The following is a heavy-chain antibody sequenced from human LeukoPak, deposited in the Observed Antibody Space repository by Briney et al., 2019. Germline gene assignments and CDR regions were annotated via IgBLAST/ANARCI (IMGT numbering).Heavy chain of an antibody. CDR3: ARDRYYYGSGGYYQPKPINWFDP. Sequence: SETLSLTCAVYGGSFSGYYWSWIRQPPGKGLEWIGEINHSGSTNYNPSLKSRVTISVDTSKNQFSLKLSSVTAADTAVYYCARDRYYYGSGGYYQPKPINWFDPWGQGTLVTVSS. CDR2: INHSGST. V-gene: IGHV4-34*01. CDR1: GGSFSGYY. D-gene: IGHD3-10*01. J-gene: IGHJ5*02.